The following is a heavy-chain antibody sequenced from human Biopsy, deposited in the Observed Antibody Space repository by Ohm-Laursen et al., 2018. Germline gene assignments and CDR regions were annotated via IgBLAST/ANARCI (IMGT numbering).Heavy chain of an antibody. CDR2: IFYRGST. D-gene: IGHD3-22*01. J-gene: IGHJ5*02. Sequence: TLSLTCTVSGGSISNNNYYWGWIRQPPGKGLEWIGGIFYRGSTHYKPPLKSRVNISVDTSKNQFSLKLSSVTAADMAVYYCARDYDTSGYYYVSWGQGTLVTVSS. V-gene: IGHV4-39*01. CDR3: ARDYDTSGYYYVS. CDR1: GGSISNNNYY.